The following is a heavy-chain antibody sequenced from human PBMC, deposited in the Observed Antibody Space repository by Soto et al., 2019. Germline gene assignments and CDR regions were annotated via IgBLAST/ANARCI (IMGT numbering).Heavy chain of an antibody. V-gene: IGHV1-69*01. CDR1: GGTFSSYA. CDR2: IIPIFGTA. D-gene: IGHD2-2*01. Sequence: QVQLVQSGAEVKKPGSSVKVSCKASGGTFSSYAISWVRQAPGQGLEWMGGIIPIFGTANYAQKFQGRVTITADESTSTAYMELSSVRSEDTAVYYCARVLVVVPAAIGGSYYYYGMDVWGQGTTVTVSS. CDR3: ARVLVVVPAAIGGSYYYYGMDV. J-gene: IGHJ6*02.